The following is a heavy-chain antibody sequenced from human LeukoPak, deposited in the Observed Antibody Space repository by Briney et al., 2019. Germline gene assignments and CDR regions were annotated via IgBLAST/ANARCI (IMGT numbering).Heavy chain of an antibody. CDR2: IWYDGSNE. Sequence: PGGSLRLSCAASGFTFNSYGMHWVRQAPDKGLEWVAVIWYDGSNEYYADSVKGRFTISRHNAKNTLYLQINSLRAEDTAVYYCARDKRRDGYKSDAFDIWGQGTMVTVSS. D-gene: IGHD1-14*01. J-gene: IGHJ3*02. CDR1: GFTFNSYG. CDR3: ARDKRRDGYKSDAFDI. V-gene: IGHV3-33*01.